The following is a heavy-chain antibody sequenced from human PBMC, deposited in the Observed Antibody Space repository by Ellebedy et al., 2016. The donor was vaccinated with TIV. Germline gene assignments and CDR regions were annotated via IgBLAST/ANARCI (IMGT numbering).Heavy chain of an antibody. J-gene: IGHJ5*02. CDR2: ISPRESYT. CDR1: GYSFTSYW. D-gene: IGHD2-21*01. CDR3: TTSIVPTSA. Sequence: KVSCKGSGYSFTSYWITWVRQLPGKGLEWMGRISPRESYTQYSPSFQGHVGISVDTSINTAYLQWRSLKASDTAMYYCTTSIVPTSAWGQGTLVTVSS. V-gene: IGHV5-10-1*01.